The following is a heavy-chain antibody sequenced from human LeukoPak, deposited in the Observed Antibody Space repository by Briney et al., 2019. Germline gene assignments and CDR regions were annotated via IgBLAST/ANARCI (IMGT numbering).Heavy chain of an antibody. V-gene: IGHV1-18*01. CDR2: ISAYNGNT. CDR3: ARDRDILTGYYRYFDL. CDR1: GYTFTSYG. Sequence: GASVKVSCKASGYTFTSYGISWVRHAPGQGLEWVGWISAYNGNTNYAQKLQGRVTMTTDTSTSTAYMELRSVRSDDTAVYYCARDRDILTGYYRYFDLWGRGTLVTVSS. J-gene: IGHJ2*01. D-gene: IGHD3-9*01.